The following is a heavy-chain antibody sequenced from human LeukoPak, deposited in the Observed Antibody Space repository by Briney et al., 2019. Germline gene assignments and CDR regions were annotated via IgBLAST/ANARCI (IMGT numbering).Heavy chain of an antibody. Sequence: ASETLSPTCTVSGGSISSYYWSWIRQPPGKGLEWIGYIYYSGSTNYNPSLKSRVTISVDTSKNQFSLKLSSVTAADTAVYYCARAADFWSGNWFDPWGQGTLVTVSS. V-gene: IGHV4-59*01. CDR2: IYYSGST. D-gene: IGHD3-3*01. CDR1: GGSISSYY. J-gene: IGHJ5*02. CDR3: ARAADFWSGNWFDP.